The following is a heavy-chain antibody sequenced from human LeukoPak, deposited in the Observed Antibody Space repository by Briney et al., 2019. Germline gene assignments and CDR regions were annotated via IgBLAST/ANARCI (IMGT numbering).Heavy chain of an antibody. V-gene: IGHV1-24*01. Sequence: ASVKVSCKVSGYTLTELSMHWVRQAPGKGLEWMGGFDPEDGETIYAQKFQGRVTMTEDTSTDTAYMELSSLRSEDTAVYYCATGGGYAYVWGSYRYSLDYWGQGTLVTVSS. J-gene: IGHJ4*02. CDR2: FDPEDGET. CDR1: GYTLTELS. D-gene: IGHD3-16*02. CDR3: ATGGGYAYVWGSYRYSLDY.